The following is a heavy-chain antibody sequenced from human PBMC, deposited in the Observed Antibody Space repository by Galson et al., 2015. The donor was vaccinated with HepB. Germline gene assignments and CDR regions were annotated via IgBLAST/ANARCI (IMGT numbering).Heavy chain of an antibody. V-gene: IGHV2-70*11. CDR2: IDWDEPK. D-gene: IGHD6-19*01. CDR3: ARTGYSRGWYFYYFDS. CDR1: GFSLSTSGMS. Sequence: PPVVKPTQTLTLPCTFSGFSLSTSGMSVSWIRQPPGKAPERLARIDWDEPKYHSTSLKTRLTISKDTSKNQVVLTMTNMNPVDTAPYYCARTGYSRGWYFYYFDSWGQGALVTVSS. J-gene: IGHJ4*02.